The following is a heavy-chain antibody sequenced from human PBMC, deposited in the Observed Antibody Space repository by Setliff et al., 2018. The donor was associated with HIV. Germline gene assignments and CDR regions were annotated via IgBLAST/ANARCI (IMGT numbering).Heavy chain of an antibody. CDR1: GGSLSRTSYY. CDR2: IYFTGSA. Sequence: SETLSLTCTVSGGSLSRTSYYWGWIRQPPGMGLEWLGTIYFTGSAYYNPSLKSRVTISVDTSKNQFSLKLSSVTAADTAVYYCARAEGDAYNSLPYFDSWGPGALVTVSS. D-gene: IGHD1-1*01. CDR3: ARAEGDAYNSLPYFDS. J-gene: IGHJ4*02. V-gene: IGHV4-39*01.